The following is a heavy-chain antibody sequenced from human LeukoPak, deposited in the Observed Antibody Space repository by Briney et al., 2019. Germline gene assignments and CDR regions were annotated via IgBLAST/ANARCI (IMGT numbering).Heavy chain of an antibody. V-gene: IGHV3-23*01. CDR2: VCASGGCT. D-gene: IGHD3-9*01. CDR1: GFSFSSYA. Sequence: GGSLRLSCEASGFSFSSYAMSWVRQSPGKGLEWVATVCASGGCTYYADSVEGRFTVSRDNAMNTLSLQMDSLRAADTAVYFCAKDRLDYAGPHDYFEWWGQGTLVTVSS. J-gene: IGHJ4*02. CDR3: AKDRLDYAGPHDYFEW.